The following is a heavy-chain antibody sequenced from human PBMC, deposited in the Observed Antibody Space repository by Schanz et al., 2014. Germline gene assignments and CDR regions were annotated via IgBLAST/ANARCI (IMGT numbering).Heavy chain of an antibody. J-gene: IGHJ4*02. CDR1: GLIFSTYT. V-gene: IGHV3-23*01. CDR2: ISFSGNTI. Sequence: EVHLLESGGGLVQPGGSLRLSCAASGLIFSTYTLNWVRQAPGKGLEWISYISFSGNTIYYADSVKGRFTISRDNSRKTLYLQMNSLRADDTAVYYCAKGKSEVRGIILDYWGQGTLVTVSS. D-gene: IGHD3-10*01. CDR3: AKGKSEVRGIILDY.